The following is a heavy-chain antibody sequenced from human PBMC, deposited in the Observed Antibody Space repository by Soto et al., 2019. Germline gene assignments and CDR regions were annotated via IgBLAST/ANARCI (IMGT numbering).Heavy chain of an antibody. J-gene: IGHJ4*02. CDR1: GGSVRRGNYY. V-gene: IGHV4-31*01. CDR3: ARAYYATGSYYPDY. CDR2: ISNSGRT. Sequence: QVQLQESGPGLVKPSQTLSLTCTVSGGSVRRGNYYWSWIRQFPGKGLEWIGYISNSGRTHDNPSLMSQITILVDTSKNQFFLELRSVTAADTALYYCARAYYATGSYYPDYWGQGTLVTVSS. D-gene: IGHD3-10*01.